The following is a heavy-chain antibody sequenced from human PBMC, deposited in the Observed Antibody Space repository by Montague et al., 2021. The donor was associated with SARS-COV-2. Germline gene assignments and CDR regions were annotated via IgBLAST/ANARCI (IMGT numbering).Heavy chain of an antibody. Sequence: SETLSLTCTVSGGSISSCYWSWIRLPAGPGLGLIGRIYPSGSTKYNPSLTRRIPMSVDTSTNQFSLKLSSVTAADTAVYYCARDHMTILFMVYYYGMDVWGQGTTVTVSS. CDR2: IYPSGST. J-gene: IGHJ6*02. CDR1: GGSISSCY. D-gene: IGHD4/OR15-4a*01. V-gene: IGHV4-4*07. CDR3: ARDHMTILFMVYYYGMDV.